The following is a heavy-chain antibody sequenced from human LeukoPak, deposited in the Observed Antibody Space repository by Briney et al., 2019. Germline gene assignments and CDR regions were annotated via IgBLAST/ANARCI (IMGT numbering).Heavy chain of an antibody. CDR2: ISGSGGNT. V-gene: IGHV3-23*01. J-gene: IGHJ4*02. Sequence: GGSLRLSCAASGFTFSNYAMSWVRQAPGKGLEWVSSISGSGGNTYYADSVKGRFTISRDNSKNTLYLQMNSLRAEDTAVYYCARGGATTPYGYWGQGTLVTVSS. D-gene: IGHD1-26*01. CDR1: GFTFSNYA. CDR3: ARGGATTPYGY.